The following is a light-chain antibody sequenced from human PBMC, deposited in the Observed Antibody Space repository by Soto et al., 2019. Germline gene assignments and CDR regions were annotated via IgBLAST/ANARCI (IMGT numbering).Light chain of an antibody. Sequence: QLVLTQSPSASASLGASFKLTCTLSSGHSNYAIAWHQQQSEKGPRYLMKLNSDAIHSKGDGIPDRFSGSSSGAERYLTIASLQSEDESDYYCQTWGSGIVLFGGGTKVT. CDR3: QTWGSGIVL. CDR1: SGHSNYA. CDR2: LNSDAIH. J-gene: IGLJ2*01. V-gene: IGLV4-69*01.